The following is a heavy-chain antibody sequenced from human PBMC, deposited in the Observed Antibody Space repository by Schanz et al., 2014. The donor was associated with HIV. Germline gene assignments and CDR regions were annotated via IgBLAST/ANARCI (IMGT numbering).Heavy chain of an antibody. CDR3: AISGCWTSGISYTRGNGMDV. CDR1: GFIFSTYA. D-gene: IGHD2-8*01. V-gene: IGHV3-23*04. CDR2: ISGNSGHT. Sequence: EVQLVESGGGVVQPGRSLRLSCAASGFIFSTYAMSCGRQAPGKGLEWVSGISGNSGHTWYADSVKGRFTISRDNPKSRLSLQMNSLRAEDPAVYYCAISGCWTSGISYTRGNGMDVWGQGTTVTVSS. J-gene: IGHJ6*02.